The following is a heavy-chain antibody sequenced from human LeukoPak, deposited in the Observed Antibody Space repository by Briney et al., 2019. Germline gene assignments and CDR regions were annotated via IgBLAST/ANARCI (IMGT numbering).Heavy chain of an antibody. J-gene: IGHJ4*02. Sequence: PGGSLRLSCAASGFTFSSYSMNWVRQAPGKGLEWVSSISSSSSYIYYAESVKGRLTISRDNAKNSLYLQMNSLRAEDTAVYYCARDGSGWHFDYWGQGTLVTVSS. CDR2: ISSSSSYI. CDR1: GFTFSSYS. D-gene: IGHD6-19*01. CDR3: ARDGSGWHFDY. V-gene: IGHV3-21*01.